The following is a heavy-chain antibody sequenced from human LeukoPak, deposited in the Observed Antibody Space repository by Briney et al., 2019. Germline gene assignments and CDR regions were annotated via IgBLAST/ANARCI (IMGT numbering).Heavy chain of an antibody. CDR2: INTNTGNP. Sequence: ASVKVSCKASGYTFTSYAMNWVRQAPGQGLEWMGWINTNTGNPTYAQGFTGRFVFSLDTSVSTAYLQISSLKAEDTAVYYCARTYYDFWSGYSGVPPSYGMDVWGQGTTVTVSS. D-gene: IGHD3-3*01. J-gene: IGHJ6*02. CDR3: ARTYYDFWSGYSGVPPSYGMDV. CDR1: GYTFTSYA. V-gene: IGHV7-4-1*02.